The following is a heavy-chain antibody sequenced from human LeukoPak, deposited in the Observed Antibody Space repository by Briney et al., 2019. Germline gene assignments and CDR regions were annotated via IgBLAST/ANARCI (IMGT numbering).Heavy chain of an antibody. V-gene: IGHV4-61*02. CDR3: ARVGDFWSGYLDV. D-gene: IGHD3-3*01. CDR2: IYTSGST. CDR1: GGSISSDSYY. J-gene: IGHJ6*04. Sequence: SETLSLTCTVSGGSISSDSYYWSWIRQPAGKGLEWIGRIYTSGSTNYNPSLKSRVTISVDTSKNQFSLKLSSVTAAYTAVYYCARVGDFWSGYLDVWGKGTTVTVSS.